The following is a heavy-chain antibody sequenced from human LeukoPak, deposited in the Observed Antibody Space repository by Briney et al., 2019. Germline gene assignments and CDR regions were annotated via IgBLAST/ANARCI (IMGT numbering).Heavy chain of an antibody. V-gene: IGHV1-2*02. D-gene: IGHD2-2*01. J-gene: IGHJ3*02. CDR2: INPNSGGT. Sequence: ASVKVSCKASGYTFTGYYMHWVRQAPGQGLEWMGWINPNSGGTNYAQKFQGRVTMTRDTSISTAYMELSRLRSDDTAVYYCARDRINFSSFDIWGQGTMVTVSS. CDR3: ARDRINFSSFDI. CDR1: GYTFTGYY.